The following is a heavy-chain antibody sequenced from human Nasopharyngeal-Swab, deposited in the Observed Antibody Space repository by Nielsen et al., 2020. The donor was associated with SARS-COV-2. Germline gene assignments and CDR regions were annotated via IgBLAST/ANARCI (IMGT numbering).Heavy chain of an antibody. CDR2: IHYSGST. Sequence: SETLSLTCTVSGGSISSSADYWDWIRQSPGKGLEWIGYIHYSGSTYYNPSLKSRVTISLDASKNQFSLRLSSVTAADTAVYYCARGFDYWGQGTLVTVSS. J-gene: IGHJ4*02. CDR3: ARGFDY. CDR1: GGSISSSADY. V-gene: IGHV4-39*01.